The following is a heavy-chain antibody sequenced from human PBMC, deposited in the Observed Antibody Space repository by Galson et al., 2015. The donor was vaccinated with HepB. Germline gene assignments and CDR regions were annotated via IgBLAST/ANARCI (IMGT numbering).Heavy chain of an antibody. V-gene: IGHV3-30-3*01. CDR3: ARDRTPLGTATADKYYSGMDF. CDR2: ISYDGSNE. Sequence: SLRLSCAASGFPFNTYAMHWVRQAPSKGLEWVTLISYDGSNEYYADSVKGRFTISRDNSKNTLYLQMNSLRPEDTAVYYCARDRTPLGTATADKYYSGMDFGGQGTTVSVSS. CDR1: GFPFNTYA. D-gene: IGHD4-11*01. J-gene: IGHJ6*02.